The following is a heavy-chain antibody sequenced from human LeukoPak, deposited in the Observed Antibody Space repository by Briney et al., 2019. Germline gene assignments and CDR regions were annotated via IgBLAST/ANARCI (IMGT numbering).Heavy chain of an antibody. V-gene: IGHV3-53*01. CDR2: IYSGGDT. J-gene: IGHJ6*02. Sequence: GGSLRLSCAVSGFTVSSNYMSWVRQAPGKGLEWVSVIYSGGDTYYADSVKGRFTISRDNSKNTLYLQMNSLRAEDTAGYYCASGRGRASDYYYGMDVWGQGTTVTVSS. D-gene: IGHD3-10*01. CDR1: GFTVSSNY. CDR3: ASGRGRASDYYYGMDV.